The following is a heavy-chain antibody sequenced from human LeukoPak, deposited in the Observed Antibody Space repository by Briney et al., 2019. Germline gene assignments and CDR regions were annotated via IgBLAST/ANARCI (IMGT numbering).Heavy chain of an antibody. CDR2: ISAYNSNT. Sequence: GASVKVSCKASGYTFTNYVISWVRQAPGQGLEWMGWISAYNSNTNYAQKIQGRVTMTTDTSTSTAYMELRSLRSDDTAVYYCAREVSRAAAGTPYYYYYGMDVWGQGTTVTVSS. CDR3: AREVSRAAAGTPYYYYYGMDV. D-gene: IGHD6-13*01. V-gene: IGHV1-18*01. J-gene: IGHJ6*02. CDR1: GYTFTNYV.